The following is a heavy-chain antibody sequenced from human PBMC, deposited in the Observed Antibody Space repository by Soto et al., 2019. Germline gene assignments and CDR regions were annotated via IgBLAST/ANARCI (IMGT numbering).Heavy chain of an antibody. CDR1: GFTFSNAW. CDR3: TTEALHDILSGIDY. Sequence: PGGSLRLSCAASGFTFSNAWMNWVRQAPGKGLEWVGRIKSKTDGGTTDYAAPVKGRFTISRDDSKNTLYLQMNSLKTEDTALYWCTTEALHDILSGIDYWGQGTPVTVSS. V-gene: IGHV3-15*07. D-gene: IGHD3-9*01. J-gene: IGHJ4*02. CDR2: IKSKTDGGTT.